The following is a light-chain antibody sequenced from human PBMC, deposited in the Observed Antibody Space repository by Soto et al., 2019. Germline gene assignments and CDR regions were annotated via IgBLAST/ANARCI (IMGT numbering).Light chain of an antibody. J-gene: IGLJ3*02. CDR2: NNN. CDR3: AAWDDSLNGVV. V-gene: IGLV1-44*01. Sequence: QSVLPQPPSASGTPGQRVTIACSGSSSNIGSTTVKWYQQLPGTAPKLLIYNNNQRPSGVPDRFSGSKSGTSASLAISGLQPEDEADYYCAAWDDSLNGVVFGGGTQLTVL. CDR1: SSNIGSTT.